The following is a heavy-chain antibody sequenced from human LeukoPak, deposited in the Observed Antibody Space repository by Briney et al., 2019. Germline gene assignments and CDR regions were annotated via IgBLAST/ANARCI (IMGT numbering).Heavy chain of an antibody. D-gene: IGHD4-17*01. CDR3: ARDSPTVPFDY. V-gene: IGHV3-33*01. CDR2: IWYDGSNK. Sequence: GGSLRLSCAASGFTFSSYGMHWVRQAPGKGLEWVAVIWYDGSNKYYADSVKGRFTISRDNSKNTLYPQMNSLRAEDTAVYYCARDSPTVPFDYWGQGTLVTVSS. CDR1: GFTFSSYG. J-gene: IGHJ4*02.